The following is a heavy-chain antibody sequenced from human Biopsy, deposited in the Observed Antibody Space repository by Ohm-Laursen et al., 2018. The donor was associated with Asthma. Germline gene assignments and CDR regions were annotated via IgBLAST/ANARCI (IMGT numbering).Heavy chain of an antibody. Sequence: SLRLSCAASAFTVSRDHMFWVRQAPGQGQEWDSVIYSGGTSDTADSVRGRFTISRDFYKNTLYLQMDSLRAEDTAVYYCAKGDSSGWSHYYFDYWGQGTLVTVSS. D-gene: IGHD6-19*01. J-gene: IGHJ4*02. CDR3: AKGDSSGWSHYYFDY. V-gene: IGHV3-53*01. CDR1: AFTVSRDH. CDR2: IYSGGTS.